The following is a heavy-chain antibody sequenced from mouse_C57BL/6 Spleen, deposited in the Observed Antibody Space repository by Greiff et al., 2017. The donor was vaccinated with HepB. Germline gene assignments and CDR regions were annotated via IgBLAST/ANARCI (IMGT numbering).Heavy chain of an antibody. CDR3: AREDYDDGRDYAVDC. CDR2: IYPGDGDT. D-gene: IGHD2-4*01. J-gene: IGHJ4*01. CDR1: GYAFSSSW. V-gene: IGHV1-82*01. Sequence: VQLQQSGPELVKPGASVKISCKASGYAFSSSWMNWVKQRPGKGLEWIGRIYPGDGDTNYNGKFKGKATLTADKSSSTAYMQLSSLTSEDCAVYFCAREDYDDGRDYAVDCWSQGTSVTVSS.